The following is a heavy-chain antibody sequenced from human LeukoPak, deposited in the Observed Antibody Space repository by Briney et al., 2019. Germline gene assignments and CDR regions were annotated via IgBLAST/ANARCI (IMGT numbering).Heavy chain of an antibody. V-gene: IGHV7-4-1*02. J-gene: IGHJ5*02. CDR3: ARDPGDDFVVPGDP. D-gene: IGHD2-2*01. CDR1: GYAFIDYA. Sequence: ASVKVSCKASGYAFIDYAINWVRQAPGQGLEWMGWINTNTGNPTYAQGFTGRFVFSLDTSVSTTYLQISSLKAEDTAVYYCARDPGDDFVVPGDPWGQGTLVAVSS. CDR2: INTNTGNP.